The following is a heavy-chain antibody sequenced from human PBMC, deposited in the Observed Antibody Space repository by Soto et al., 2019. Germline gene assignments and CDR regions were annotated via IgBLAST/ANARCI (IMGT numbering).Heavy chain of an antibody. D-gene: IGHD3-3*01. V-gene: IGHV3-30*18. J-gene: IGHJ6*02. CDR2: ISYDGSNK. CDR1: GFTFSSYG. Sequence: QVQLVESGGGVVQPGRSLRLSCAASGFTFSSYGMHWVRQAPGKGLEWVAVISYDGSNKYYADSVKGRFTISRDNSKNXXYXQXXSLRAEDTALYYCAKPLYDFWRGYKAYRYYYGMDVWGQGTTVTVSS. CDR3: AKPLYDFWRGYKAYRYYYGMDV.